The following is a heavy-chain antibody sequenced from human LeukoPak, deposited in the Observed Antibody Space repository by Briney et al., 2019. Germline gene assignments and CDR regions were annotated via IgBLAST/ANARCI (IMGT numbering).Heavy chain of an antibody. Sequence: PSETLSLTCTVSGGSISSSSYYWGWIRQPPGKGLEWIGSIYYSGSTYYNPSLKSRVTISVDTSKNQFSLKLSSVTAADTAVYYCARAVRGVIRPDFDYWGQGTLVTVSS. CDR3: ARAVRGVIRPDFDY. J-gene: IGHJ4*02. CDR2: IYYSGST. CDR1: GGSISSSSYY. D-gene: IGHD3-10*01. V-gene: IGHV4-39*01.